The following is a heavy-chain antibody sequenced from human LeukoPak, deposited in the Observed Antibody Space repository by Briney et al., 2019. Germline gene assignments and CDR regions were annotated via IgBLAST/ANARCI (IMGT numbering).Heavy chain of an antibody. D-gene: IGHD6-6*01. J-gene: IGHJ5*02. CDR1: GYTFTSYA. CDR2: MNPNTGNT. Sequence: ASVKVSCKASGYTFTSYAINWVRQATGQGLEWMGCMNPNTGNTGYAQKSHVKGTMTKNTSIRTAYMELSSLKSEDTAVYYCATAHSYSSSSFDPWGQGTLVTVSS. CDR3: ATAHSYSSSSFDP. V-gene: IGHV1-8*01.